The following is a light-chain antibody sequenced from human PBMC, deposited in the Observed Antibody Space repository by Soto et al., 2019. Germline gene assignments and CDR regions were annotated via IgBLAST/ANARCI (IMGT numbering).Light chain of an antibody. CDR3: AAWDDSLSGYV. J-gene: IGLJ1*01. Sequence: VLTLPPSASGTPGQRVTISCSGSSSNIGSNYVYWYQQLPGTAPKLLIYRNNQRPSGVPDRFSGSKSGSSASLAISGLRSEDEAAYYCAAWDDSLSGYVFGTGTKVTVL. CDR1: SSNIGSNY. V-gene: IGLV1-47*01. CDR2: RNN.